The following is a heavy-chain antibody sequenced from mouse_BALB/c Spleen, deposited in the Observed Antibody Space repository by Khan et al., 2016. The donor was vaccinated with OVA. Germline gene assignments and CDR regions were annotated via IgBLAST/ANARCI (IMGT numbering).Heavy chain of an antibody. J-gene: IGHJ2*01. CDR2: ILPGSGST. CDR1: GYTFSSYW. CDR3: ARTTYYFDY. V-gene: IGHV1-9*01. Sequence: QIQLVQSGAELMKPGASVKISCKATGYTFSSYWIEWVKQRPGHGLEWIGEILPGSGSTNYNEKFKGKATFTADTSSNTAYMQLNSLTSEDSAVYYCARTTYYFDYWGQGTTLTVSS.